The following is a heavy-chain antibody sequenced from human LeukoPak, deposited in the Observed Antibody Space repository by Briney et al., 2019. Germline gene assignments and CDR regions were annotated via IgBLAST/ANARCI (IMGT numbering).Heavy chain of an antibody. CDR1: GFTFNTYA. Sequence: GGSLRLFCAASGFTFNTYAMSWDRQAPGKGLEWVSAISGSGGSTYYADSVKGRFTISRDNSKNTLYLQIHSLRAEDTAVYYCAKGEGSSSSSIDWWGQGTLVTVSS. CDR3: AKGEGSSSSSIDW. J-gene: IGHJ4*02. CDR2: ISGSGGST. D-gene: IGHD1-26*01. V-gene: IGHV3-23*01.